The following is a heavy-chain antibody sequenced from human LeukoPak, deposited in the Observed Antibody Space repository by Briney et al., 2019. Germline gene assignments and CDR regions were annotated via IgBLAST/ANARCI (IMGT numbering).Heavy chain of an antibody. CDR3: ASQMIVVEDGMDV. D-gene: IGHD3-22*01. V-gene: IGHV1-2*02. Sequence: ASVKVSCKASGYTFTSYGISWVRQAPGQGLEWMGWINPNSGGTNYAQKFQGRVTMTRDTSISTAYMELSRLRSDDTAVYYCASQMIVVEDGMDVWGQGTTVTVSS. CDR1: GYTFTSYG. CDR2: INPNSGGT. J-gene: IGHJ6*02.